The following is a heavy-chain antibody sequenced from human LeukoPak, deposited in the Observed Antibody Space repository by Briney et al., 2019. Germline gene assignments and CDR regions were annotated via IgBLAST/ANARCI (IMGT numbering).Heavy chain of an antibody. CDR2: IYSGGST. V-gene: IGHV3-53*01. CDR3: ARAGGVYHGMDV. J-gene: IGHJ6*04. D-gene: IGHD3-16*01. Sequence: GGSLRLSCAASGFTVSSNYMSWVRQAPGKGLEWVSVIYSGGSTYYADSVKGRFTISRDNSKNTLYLQMNSLRAEDAAVYYCARAGGVYHGMDVWGKGTTVTVSS. CDR1: GFTVSSNY.